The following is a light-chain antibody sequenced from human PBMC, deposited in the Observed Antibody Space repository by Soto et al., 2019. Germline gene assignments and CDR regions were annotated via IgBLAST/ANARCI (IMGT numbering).Light chain of an antibody. CDR3: QQLNSYPLT. J-gene: IGKJ3*01. Sequence: IQLTQSSSSLSASVGDRVTITCRASQGISSYLAWYQQKPGKAPKLLIYGASTLQSGVPSRFSGSGSGTDFTLTISSLQPEDFATYYCQQLNSYPLTFGPGTKVDIK. CDR1: QGISSY. V-gene: IGKV1-9*01. CDR2: GAS.